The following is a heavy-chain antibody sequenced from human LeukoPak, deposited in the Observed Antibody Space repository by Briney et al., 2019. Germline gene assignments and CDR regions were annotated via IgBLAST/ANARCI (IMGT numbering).Heavy chain of an antibody. Sequence: GGSLRLSCAASGFTFSIYTMNWVRQAPGKGLEWVSYISSSSSTISYADSVKGRFTISRDNAKNSLYLQMNSLRAEDTAVYYCASESVVTPIFDYYAMDVWGQGTTVTVSS. CDR1: GFTFSIYT. CDR2: ISSSSSTI. J-gene: IGHJ6*02. V-gene: IGHV3-48*04. CDR3: ASESVVTPIFDYYAMDV. D-gene: IGHD4-23*01.